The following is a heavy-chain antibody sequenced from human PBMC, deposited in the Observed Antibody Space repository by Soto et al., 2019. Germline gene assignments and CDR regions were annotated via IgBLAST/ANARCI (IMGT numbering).Heavy chain of an antibody. Sequence: QVQLVQSGAEVKKPGSSVKVSCKASGGTFSSYAISWVRQAPGQGLEWMGGIIPIFGTAKYAQKFQGIVTITADESTSTAYMELSSLRSEDAAVYYCASLFRGYSGTGDYWGQGTLVTVSS. D-gene: IGHD5-12*01. J-gene: IGHJ4*02. CDR2: IIPIFGTA. CDR3: ASLFRGYSGTGDY. V-gene: IGHV1-69*12. CDR1: GGTFSSYA.